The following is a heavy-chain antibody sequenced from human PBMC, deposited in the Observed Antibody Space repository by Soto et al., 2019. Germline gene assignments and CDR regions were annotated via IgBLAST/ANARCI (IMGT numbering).Heavy chain of an antibody. CDR1: GFTFSSYG. CDR3: ARDQRRSWKIDY. CDR2: IWYDGSNK. Sequence: QVQLVESGGGVVQPGRSLRLSCAASGFTFSSYGMHWVRQAPGKGLEWVAVIWYDGSNKYYADSVKGRFTISRDNSKNTLYLQMNSLRAEDTAVYFCARDQRRSWKIDYWGQGTLVTVSS. J-gene: IGHJ4*02. V-gene: IGHV3-33*01. D-gene: IGHD6-13*01.